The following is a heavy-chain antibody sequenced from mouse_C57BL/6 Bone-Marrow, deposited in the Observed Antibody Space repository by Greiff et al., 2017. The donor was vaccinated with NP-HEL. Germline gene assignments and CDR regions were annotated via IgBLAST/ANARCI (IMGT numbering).Heavy chain of an antibody. V-gene: IGHV5-4*01. CDR3: SRDRRQLRLLYAMDY. Sequence: VQLKESGGGLVKPGGSLKLSCAASGFNFRSYAMSWVRQTPEKRLEWVATISDGGSYTYYPDNVKGRFTISRDNAKNNLYLQMSHLKSEDTAMYYCSRDRRQLRLLYAMDYWGQGTSVTVSS. CDR2: ISDGGSYT. CDR1: GFNFRSYA. J-gene: IGHJ4*01. D-gene: IGHD3-2*02.